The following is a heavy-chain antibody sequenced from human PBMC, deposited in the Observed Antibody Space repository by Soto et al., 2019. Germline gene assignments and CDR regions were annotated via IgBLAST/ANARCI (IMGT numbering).Heavy chain of an antibody. CDR2: ISGSGGST. Sequence: GGSLRLSCAASGFTFSTYAMTWVRQAPGKGLGWVSAISGSGGSTYYADSVKGRFTISRDNSKNTLYLQMNSLRAEDTAVYYCAKDRVVVYVWGQGTTVTVSS. CDR3: AKDRVVVYV. V-gene: IGHV3-23*01. D-gene: IGHD2-15*01. CDR1: GFTFSTYA. J-gene: IGHJ6*02.